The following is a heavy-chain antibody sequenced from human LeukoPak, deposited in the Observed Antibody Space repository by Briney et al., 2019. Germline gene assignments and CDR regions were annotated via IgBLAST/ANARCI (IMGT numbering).Heavy chain of an antibody. D-gene: IGHD3-10*01. CDR2: INPSGGST. Sequence: ASVKVSCKSSVYTFTSYYMHWVRQAPGQGLEWMAIINPSGGSTNYAQKFQGRVTMTRDTSTSTVYMELSSLRSEDTAVYYCAREDYYGIPYVFDIWGQGTMVTVSS. CDR3: AREDYYGIPYVFDI. V-gene: IGHV1-46*01. CDR1: VYTFTSYY. J-gene: IGHJ3*02.